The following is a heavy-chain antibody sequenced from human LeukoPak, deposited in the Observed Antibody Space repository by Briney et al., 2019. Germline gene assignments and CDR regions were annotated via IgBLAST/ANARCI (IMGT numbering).Heavy chain of an antibody. D-gene: IGHD6-19*01. CDR3: ATRVVAGIPYYYDH. CDR1: GYTFTGYY. Sequence: ASVKVSCKTSGYTFTGYYMHWVRQAPGQGLEWMGWMNPNSGGSNYAQRFQGRVTMTRDTSIGTAYMELSSLRSDDTAVYYCATRVVAGIPYYYDHWGQGTLVTVSS. J-gene: IGHJ4*02. CDR2: MNPNSGGS. V-gene: IGHV1-2*02.